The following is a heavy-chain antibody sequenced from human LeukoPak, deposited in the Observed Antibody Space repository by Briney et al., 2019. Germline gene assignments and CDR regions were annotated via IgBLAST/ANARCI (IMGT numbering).Heavy chain of an antibody. CDR2: IDANAKTT. CDR1: GFTFSNYW. Sequence: PGGSLRLSCAASGFTFSNYWLHWVRQAPGKGLVWVSRIDANAKTTNYADSVKGRFTISRDNSKNTLYLQMNSLRAEDTAVYYCAKAAVHSIVGATDDYWGQGTLVTVSS. V-gene: IGHV3-74*01. D-gene: IGHD1-26*01. CDR3: AKAAVHSIVGATDDY. J-gene: IGHJ4*02.